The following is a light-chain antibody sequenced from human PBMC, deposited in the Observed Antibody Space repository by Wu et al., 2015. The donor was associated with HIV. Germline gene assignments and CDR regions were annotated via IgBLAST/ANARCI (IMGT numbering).Light chain of an antibody. CDR3: QQRSNWPPIT. CDR2: DAS. V-gene: IGKV3-11*01. Sequence: EIVMTQSPAILSVSPGERATLSCRASQSVSSYLAWYQQKPGQAPRLLIYDASNRATDIPARFSGSGSGTDFTLIISSLEPEDFAVYYCQQRSNWPPITFGQGTRLEIK. J-gene: IGKJ5*01. CDR1: QSVSSY.